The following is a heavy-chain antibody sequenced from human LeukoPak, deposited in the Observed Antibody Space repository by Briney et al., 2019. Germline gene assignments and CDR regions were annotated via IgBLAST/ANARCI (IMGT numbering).Heavy chain of an antibody. CDR1: GASIGNYY. D-gene: IGHD2-15*01. J-gene: IGHJ5*02. CDR3: ARHTPSTYPGGPYDP. V-gene: IGHV4-59*08. CDR2: VSYSGGT. Sequence: PSETLSLTCSVSGASIGNYYWTWIWQPPGKGLEWIGYVSYSGGTRYNPSLKNRVTISLDTSKNQFSLKLSSVTAADTAVYYCARHTPSTYPGGPYDPWGQGTLVTVSS.